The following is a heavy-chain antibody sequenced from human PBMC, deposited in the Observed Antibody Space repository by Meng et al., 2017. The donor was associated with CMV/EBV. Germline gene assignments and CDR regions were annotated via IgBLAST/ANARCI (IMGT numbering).Heavy chain of an antibody. CDR2: IYPGDSDT. CDR3: ARRLMPRRGWFDP. D-gene: IGHD2-2*01. J-gene: IGHJ5*02. Sequence: CKGSGYSFTSYWIGWVRQMPGKGLEWMGIIYPGDSDTRYSPSFQGQVTISADKSISTAYLQWSSLKASDTAMYYCARRLMPRRGWFDPWGQGTLVTVSS. V-gene: IGHV5-51*01. CDR1: GYSFTSYW.